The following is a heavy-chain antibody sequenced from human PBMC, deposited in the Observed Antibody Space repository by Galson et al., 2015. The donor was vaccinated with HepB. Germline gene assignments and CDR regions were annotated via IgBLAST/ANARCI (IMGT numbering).Heavy chain of an antibody. CDR2: IKSRTDGATT. CDR1: GFTLSNAW. D-gene: IGHD3-10*01. V-gene: IGHV3-15*01. CDR3: TTAAQSGDY. J-gene: IGHJ4*02. Sequence: SLRLSCAASGFTLSNAWVSWVRQAPGKGLEWIGRIKSRTDGATTDYAAPVKGRFTVSRDDSQNTLYLQMNSLKIEDTAVYFCTTAAQSGDYWGQGTLVTVSS.